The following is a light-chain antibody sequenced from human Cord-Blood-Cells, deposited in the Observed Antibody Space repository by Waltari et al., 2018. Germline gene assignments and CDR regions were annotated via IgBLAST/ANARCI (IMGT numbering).Light chain of an antibody. J-gene: IGLJ3*02. Sequence: QSARTQPASVSGSPGQSITISCTGTSSDVGGYNYVSWYQQHPGKAPKLMIYDVCNRPAGVSNRFSSSKSGNTASLTISGLQAEDEADYYCSSYTSRSTRVFGGGTKLTVL. CDR2: DVC. CDR1: SSDVGGYNY. CDR3: SSYTSRSTRV. V-gene: IGLV2-14*01.